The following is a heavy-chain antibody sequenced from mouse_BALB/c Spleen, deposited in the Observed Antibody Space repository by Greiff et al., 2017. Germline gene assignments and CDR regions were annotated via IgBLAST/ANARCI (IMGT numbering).Heavy chain of an antibody. D-gene: IGHD1-1*01. V-gene: IGHV2-2*02. Sequence: VHLVESGPGLVQPSQSLSITCTVSGFSLTSYGVHWVRQSPGKGLEWLGVIWSGGSTDYNAAFISRLSISKDNSRSQVFFKMNSLQANDTAIYYCASKTLPIYGSSYGYAMDYWGQGTSVTVSS. J-gene: IGHJ4*01. CDR3: ASKTLPIYGSSYGYAMDY. CDR1: GFSLTSYG. CDR2: IWSGGST.